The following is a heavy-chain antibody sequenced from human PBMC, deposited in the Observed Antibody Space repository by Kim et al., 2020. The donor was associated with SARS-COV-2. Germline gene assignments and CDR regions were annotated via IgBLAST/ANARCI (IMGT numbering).Heavy chain of an antibody. D-gene: IGHD6-19*01. CDR3: ASLARARIAVAGTVFDY. CDR2: IYYSGST. CDR1: GGSISSSSYY. Sequence: SETLSLTCTVSGGSISSSSYYWGWIRQPPGKGLEWIGSIYYSGSTYYNPSLKSRVTISVDTSKNQFSLKLSSVTAADTAVYYCASLARARIAVAGTVFDYWGQGTLVTVSS. J-gene: IGHJ4*02. V-gene: IGHV4-39*01.